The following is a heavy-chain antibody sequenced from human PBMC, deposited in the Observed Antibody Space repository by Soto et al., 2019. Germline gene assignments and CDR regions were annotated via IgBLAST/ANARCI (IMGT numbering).Heavy chain of an antibody. V-gene: IGHV3-48*02. CDR2: ISSSSSTI. J-gene: IGHJ4*02. CDR1: GFTFSSYS. CDR3: ASRDIVTAISSFDY. D-gene: IGHD5-12*01. Sequence: EVHLVESGGGLVQPGGSLRLSCAASGFTFSSYSMNWVRQAPGKGLEWVSYISSSSSTIYYADSVKGRFTISRDNAKNSLYLHIKSLRDEDTAVYYCASRDIVTAISSFDYWGQGTLVTVSS.